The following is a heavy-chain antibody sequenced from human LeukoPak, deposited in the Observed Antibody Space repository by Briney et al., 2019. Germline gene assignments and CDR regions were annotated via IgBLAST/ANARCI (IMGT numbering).Heavy chain of an antibody. V-gene: IGHV3-30*04. J-gene: IGHJ5*02. CDR1: GFTFSDYA. CDR2: ISYDGRNK. CDR3: ARDDWGFDP. D-gene: IGHD2-21*01. Sequence: GGSLRLSCAASGFTFSDYAMHWVRQAPGKGLEWVAFISYDGRNKYYADSVKGRFTIPRDNSKNTLYLQMNSLRAEGTAVFYCARDDWGFDPWGQGTLVTVSS.